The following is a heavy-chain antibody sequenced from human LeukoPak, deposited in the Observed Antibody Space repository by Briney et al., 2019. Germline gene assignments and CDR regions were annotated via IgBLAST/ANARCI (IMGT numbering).Heavy chain of an antibody. CDR1: GFTFSSYS. D-gene: IGHD2-2*01. CDR2: ISSSSSYI. J-gene: IGHJ3*02. V-gene: IGHV3-21*01. Sequence: PGGSLRLSCAASGFTFSSYSMNWVRQAPGKGLEWVSSISSSSSYIYYADSVKGRFTISRDNAKNSLHLQMNSLRAEDTAVYYCARDEGVVVPAASLAFDIWGQGTMVTVSS. CDR3: ARDEGVVVPAASLAFDI.